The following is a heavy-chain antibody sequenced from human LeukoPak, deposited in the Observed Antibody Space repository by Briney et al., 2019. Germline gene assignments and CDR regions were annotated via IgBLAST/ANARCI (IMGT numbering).Heavy chain of an antibody. Sequence: PGGSLRLSCAVSGFTFSKYIMTWVRRAPGKGLEWIGYIYYSGSTNYNPSLKSRVTISVDTSKNQFSLKLSSVTAADTAVYYCARDESGSFDYWGQGTLVTVSS. CDR3: ARDESGSFDY. V-gene: IGHV4-59*01. J-gene: IGHJ4*02. CDR2: IYYSGST. CDR1: GFTFSKYI. D-gene: IGHD5-12*01.